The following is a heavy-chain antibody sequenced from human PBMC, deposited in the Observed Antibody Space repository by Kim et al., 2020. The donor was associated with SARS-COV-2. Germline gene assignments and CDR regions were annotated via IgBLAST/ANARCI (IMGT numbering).Heavy chain of an antibody. Sequence: GGSLRLSCAASGFTFSSYGMHWVRQAPGKGLEWVAVIWYDGSNKYYADSVKGRFTISRDNSKNTLYLQMNSLRAEDTAVYYCARDHQSITMVRGVIIRAGMDVWGQGTADTVSS. D-gene: IGHD3-10*01. J-gene: IGHJ6*01. CDR2: IWYDGSNK. V-gene: IGHV3-33*01. CDR1: GFTFSSYG. CDR3: ARDHQSITMVRGVIIRAGMDV.